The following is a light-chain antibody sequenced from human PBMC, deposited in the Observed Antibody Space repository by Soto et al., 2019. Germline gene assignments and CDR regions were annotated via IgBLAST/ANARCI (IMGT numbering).Light chain of an antibody. CDR3: QHYGSSPPVT. V-gene: IGKV3-20*01. CDR2: GAS. Sequence: IGLTHSPGTLSLSPGGIATLSFRAIQSVSNNYLAWYQQKPGQAPRLLIYGASNRATGIPDRFRGSGSGTEFTLTISGLEPEDFAVYFCQHYGSSPPVTFAQGTRLEIK. CDR1: QSVSNNY. J-gene: IGKJ5*01.